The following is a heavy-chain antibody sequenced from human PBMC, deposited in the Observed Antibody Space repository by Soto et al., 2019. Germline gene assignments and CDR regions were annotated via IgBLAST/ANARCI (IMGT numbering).Heavy chain of an antibody. CDR3: VKHLGNPSGAFDS. D-gene: IGHD4-4*01. Sequence: EVQLLESGGGLVQPGGSLRLSCVASGFTLSTYAMSWVRQAPGKGMVWVSGITGSGGSTSYADSVKGRFTITRDNSKSTVSLHMNSLRAEDTAVYYCVKHLGNPSGAFDSCGQGTMVTFSS. V-gene: IGHV3-23*01. CDR2: ITGSGGST. J-gene: IGHJ3*02. CDR1: GFTLSTYA.